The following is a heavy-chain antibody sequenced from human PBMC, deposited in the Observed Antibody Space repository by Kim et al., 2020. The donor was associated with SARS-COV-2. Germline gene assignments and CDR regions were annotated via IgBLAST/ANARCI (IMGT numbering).Heavy chain of an antibody. CDR1: GGSISSSSYF. V-gene: IGHV4-39*01. CDR3: ASYVTGSSVFDY. CDR2: FHSTGTT. J-gene: IGHJ4*02. D-gene: IGHD3-10*02. Sequence: SETLSLTCTVSGGSISSSSYFWSWVRQPPGKGLEWIGSFHSTGTTYHNPSLKSRVTLSVDTTKTQFSLKLSSVTAADTAVYYCASYVTGSSVFDYWGQGTLVTVSS.